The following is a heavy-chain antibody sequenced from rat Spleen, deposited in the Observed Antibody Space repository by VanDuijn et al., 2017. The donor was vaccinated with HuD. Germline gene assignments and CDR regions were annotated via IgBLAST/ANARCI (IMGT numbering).Heavy chain of an antibody. CDR1: GFTFNNYW. J-gene: IGHJ2*01. Sequence: EVQLVESGGGLVQPGRSLKLSCVASGFTFNNYWMTWIRQAPGKGLEWVASISVSGGSSHYRDSVKGRFTLSRDNAKSTLYLQMDGLRSADTATYYCARRGRGYFDYWGQGVMVTVSS. V-gene: IGHV5-31*01. D-gene: IGHD1-11*01. CDR3: ARRGRGYFDY. CDR2: ISVSGGSS.